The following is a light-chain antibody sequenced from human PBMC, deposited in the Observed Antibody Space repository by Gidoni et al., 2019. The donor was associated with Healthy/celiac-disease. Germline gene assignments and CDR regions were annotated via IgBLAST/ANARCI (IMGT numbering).Light chain of an antibody. CDR3: QQYNSYPVT. Sequence: DIQMTQSPSTLSASVGDRVTITCRASQSISSWLAWYQQKPGKAPKLRIYKASSLESGVPSRFSGSGSGTEFTLTISSLQPDDFATYYCQQYNSYPVTFGQXTKLEIK. CDR2: KAS. V-gene: IGKV1-5*03. CDR1: QSISSW. J-gene: IGKJ2*01.